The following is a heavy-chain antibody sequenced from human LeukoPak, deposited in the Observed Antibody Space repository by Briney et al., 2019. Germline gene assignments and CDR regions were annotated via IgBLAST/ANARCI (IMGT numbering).Heavy chain of an antibody. CDR1: GDSVSSYY. CDR3: ARLAEQQLLGSLDY. V-gene: IGHV4-4*07. CDR2: IYSSGSP. J-gene: IGHJ4*02. Sequence: PSETLSLTCTVSGDSVSSYYWSWLRQPAGKGLEWIGRIYSSGSPNNNPSLKSRVTMSIDTSKNQFSLRLSYVTAADTAVYYCARLAEQQLLGSLDYWGQGTLVTASS. D-gene: IGHD6-13*01.